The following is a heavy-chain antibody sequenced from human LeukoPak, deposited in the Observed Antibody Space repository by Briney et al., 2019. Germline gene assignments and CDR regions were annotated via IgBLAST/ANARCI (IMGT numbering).Heavy chain of an antibody. CDR1: GYTFTSCD. D-gene: IGHD3-22*01. V-gene: IGHV1-8*03. Sequence: ASVKVSCKASGYTFTSCDINWVRQATGQGPEWMGWMNPNSGNTGYAQKFQGRVTITRNTSISTAYMELSSLRSEDTAVYYCARHGDSSGYYYFDYWGQGTLVTVSS. J-gene: IGHJ4*02. CDR2: MNPNSGNT. CDR3: ARHGDSSGYYYFDY.